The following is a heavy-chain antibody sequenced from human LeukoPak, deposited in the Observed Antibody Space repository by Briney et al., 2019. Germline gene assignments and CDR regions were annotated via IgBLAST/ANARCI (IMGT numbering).Heavy chain of an antibody. J-gene: IGHJ6*03. CDR2: INPSGGST. D-gene: IGHD6-6*01. CDR3: ARGVQLAPYYYYMDV. Sequence: ASVKVSCKASGYTFTSYYMHWVRQAPGQGLEWMGIINPSGGSTSYAQKFQGRVTMTRDTSTSTVYMELSSLRSEDTAVYYCARGVQLAPYYYYMDVWGKGTTVTVSS. CDR1: GYTFTSYY. V-gene: IGHV1-46*01.